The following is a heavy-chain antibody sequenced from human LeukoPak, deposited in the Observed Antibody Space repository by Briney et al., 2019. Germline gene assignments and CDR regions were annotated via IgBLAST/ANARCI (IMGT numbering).Heavy chain of an antibody. CDR2: INPNSGGT. Sequence: ASVKVSCKASGYTFTGYYMHWVRQAPGQGLEWMGWINPNSGGTNYAQKFQGRVTMTRDTSISTAYMELSRLRSDDTAVYYCARDPLGDIVVVPAAHRDYYYYMDVWGKGTTVTVSS. CDR1: GYTFTGYY. J-gene: IGHJ6*03. V-gene: IGHV1-2*02. D-gene: IGHD2-2*01. CDR3: ARDPLGDIVVVPAAHRDYYYYMDV.